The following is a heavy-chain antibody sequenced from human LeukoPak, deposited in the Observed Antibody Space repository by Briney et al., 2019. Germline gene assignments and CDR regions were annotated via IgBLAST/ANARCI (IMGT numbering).Heavy chain of an antibody. J-gene: IGHJ4*02. Sequence: ASVKVSCKASGYTFTGYYMHWVRQAPGQGLEWMGWINPNSGGTNYAQKFEGRVTMTRDTSISTAYMELSRLRSDDTAVYYCARVGSVAAAGTGGVYWGQGTLVTVS. D-gene: IGHD6-13*01. V-gene: IGHV1-2*02. CDR3: ARVGSVAAAGTGGVY. CDR1: GYTFTGYY. CDR2: INPNSGGT.